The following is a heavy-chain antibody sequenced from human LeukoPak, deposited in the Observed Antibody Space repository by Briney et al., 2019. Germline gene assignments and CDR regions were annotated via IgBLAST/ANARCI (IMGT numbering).Heavy chain of an antibody. V-gene: IGHV4-61*02. CDR3: ARDAPPDDAFDI. Sequence: SETLSLTCTVSGGSISSGSYYWSWIRQPAGKGLEWIGRIYTSGSTNYNPSLKSRVTMSVDTSKNQFSLKLSSVTAADTAVYYCARDAPPDDAFDIWGQGTMVTVSS. CDR1: GGSISSGSYY. CDR2: IYTSGST. J-gene: IGHJ3*02.